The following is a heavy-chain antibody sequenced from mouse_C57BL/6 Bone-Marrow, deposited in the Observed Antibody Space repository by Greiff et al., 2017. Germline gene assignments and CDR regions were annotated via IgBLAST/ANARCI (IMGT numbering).Heavy chain of an antibody. V-gene: IGHV5-15*04. CDR3: ARLGYYGSSYGYFDV. D-gene: IGHD1-1*01. Sequence: EVKLVESGGGLVQPGGSLKLSCAASGFTFSDYGMAWVRQAPRKGPEWVAFISNLAYSIYYADTVTGRFTISRENAKNTLYLEMSSLRSEDTAMYSCARLGYYGSSYGYFDVWGTGTTVTVSS. J-gene: IGHJ1*03. CDR1: GFTFSDYG. CDR2: ISNLAYSI.